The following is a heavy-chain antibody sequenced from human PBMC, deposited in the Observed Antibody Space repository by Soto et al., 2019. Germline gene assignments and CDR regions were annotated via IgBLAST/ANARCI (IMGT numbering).Heavy chain of an antibody. V-gene: IGHV3-23*01. CDR2: ISGSGGST. J-gene: IGHJ4*02. CDR3: ARSYYYDSSGGIDY. CDR1: GFTFSSYA. D-gene: IGHD3-22*01. Sequence: GRSLRLSCAASGFTFSSYAMSWVRQAPGKGLEWVSVISGSGGSTYYADSVKGRFTISRDNSKNTLYLQMNSLRAEDTAVYYCARSYYYDSSGGIDYWGQGTLVTVSS.